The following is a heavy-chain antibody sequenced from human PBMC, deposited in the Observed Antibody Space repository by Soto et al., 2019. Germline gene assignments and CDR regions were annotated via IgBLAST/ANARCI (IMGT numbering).Heavy chain of an antibody. CDR1: GFTFSNYA. D-gene: IGHD3-10*01. CDR2: LNGSGGST. V-gene: IGHV3-23*01. J-gene: IGHJ4*02. Sequence: EVRLLESGGGLVQPGVSLRLSCAASGFTFSNYAMTWVRQAPGKGLEWVSGLNGSGGSTSSADSVKGRFAISSDNSKNTLYLQLNSLRDGDTAVYYCARGFSAGKGSPPDYWGQGTLVTVSS. CDR3: ARGFSAGKGSPPDY.